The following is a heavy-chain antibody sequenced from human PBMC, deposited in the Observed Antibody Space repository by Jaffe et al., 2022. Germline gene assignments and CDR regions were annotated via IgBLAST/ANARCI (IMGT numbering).Heavy chain of an antibody. CDR2: IYHSGST. J-gene: IGHJ5*02. V-gene: IGHV4-4*02. Sequence: QVQLQESGPGLVKPSGTLSLTCAVSGGSISSSNWWSWIRQPPGKGLEWIGEIYHSGSTNYNPSLKSRVTISVDKSKNQFSLKLSSVTAADTAVYYCAMKQLDLYYDILTELNWFDPWGQGTLVTVSS. CDR3: AMKQLDLYYDILTELNWFDP. CDR1: GGSISSSNW. D-gene: IGHD3-9*01.